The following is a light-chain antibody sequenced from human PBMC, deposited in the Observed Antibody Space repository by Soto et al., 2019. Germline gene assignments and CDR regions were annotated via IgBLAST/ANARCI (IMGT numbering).Light chain of an antibody. CDR1: SSDVGNYNY. V-gene: IGLV2-11*01. CDR3: CSYAGNYYV. J-gene: IGLJ1*01. Sequence: QSALTQPRSVPGSPGQSVTISCTGTSSDVGNYNYVSWYQQHPGKAPKLMIYDVSKRPSGVPDRFSGSKSGNTASLTISGLQAEDEADYYCCSYAGNYYVFGTGTKLTVL. CDR2: DVS.